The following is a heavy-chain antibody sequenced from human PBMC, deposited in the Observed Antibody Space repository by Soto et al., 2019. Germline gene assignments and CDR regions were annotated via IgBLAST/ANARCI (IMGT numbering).Heavy chain of an antibody. D-gene: IGHD3-22*01. Sequence: GASVKVSCKASGFTFISSAVQWVRQARGQRLEWIGWIVVVSGNTNYAQKFQERVTITRDMSTSTAYMELSSLRSEDTAVYYCAADYHDTNGYYHDYWGQGTLVTVSS. CDR2: IVVVSGNT. CDR1: GFTFISSA. J-gene: IGHJ4*02. CDR3: AADYHDTNGYYHDY. V-gene: IGHV1-58*01.